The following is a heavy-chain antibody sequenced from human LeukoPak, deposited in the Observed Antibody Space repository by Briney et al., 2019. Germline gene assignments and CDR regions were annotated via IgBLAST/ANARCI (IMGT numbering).Heavy chain of an antibody. Sequence: GGSLRLSCAASGFTFSSAAMSWVRQAPGKGLEWVSIISSSGGSTYYADSVKGRFIISRDNSKNTLYLQMNSLRAEDTAVYYCAKGSRSIAVDNLCDYWGQGSLVTVSS. J-gene: IGHJ4*02. CDR1: GFTFSSAA. V-gene: IGHV3-23*01. D-gene: IGHD6-19*01. CDR3: AKGSRSIAVDNLCDY. CDR2: ISSSGGST.